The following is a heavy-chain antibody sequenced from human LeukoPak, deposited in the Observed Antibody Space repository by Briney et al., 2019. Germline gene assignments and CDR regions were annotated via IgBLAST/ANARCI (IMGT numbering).Heavy chain of an antibody. CDR1: GYTFTNYD. D-gene: IGHD4-17*01. CDR3: ARGLFVDYEKYDTFDI. CDR2: INPNRGNT. J-gene: IGHJ3*02. Sequence: ASVKVSCKASGYTFTNYDIHWVRQATGQGPECVAWINPNRGNTASAQKFQGRITVSRNTSTSTTYMELSSLRSDDTAVYYCARGLFVDYEKYDTFDIWGQGTKVTVAS. V-gene: IGHV1-8*01.